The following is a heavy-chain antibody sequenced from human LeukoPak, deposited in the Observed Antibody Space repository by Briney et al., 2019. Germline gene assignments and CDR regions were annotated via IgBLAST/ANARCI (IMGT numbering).Heavy chain of an antibody. J-gene: IGHJ4*02. CDR3: ARDRVYGDYKLDY. V-gene: IGHV3-33*01. CDR1: GFTFSSYG. D-gene: IGHD4-17*01. Sequence: GGSLRLSCAASGFTFSSYGMHWVRQAPGKGLEWVAVIWYDGSNKYYADSVKGRFTISRDNSKNTLYLQMNSLRAEDTAVYYCARDRVYGDYKLDYWGQGTLVTVSS. CDR2: IWYDGSNK.